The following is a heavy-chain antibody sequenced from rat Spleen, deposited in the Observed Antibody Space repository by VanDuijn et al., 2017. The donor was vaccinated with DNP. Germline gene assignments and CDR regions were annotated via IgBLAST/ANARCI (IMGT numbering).Heavy chain of an antibody. J-gene: IGHJ2*01. D-gene: IGHD3-8*01. Sequence: EVQLVESGGGPVQPGRSLTLSCAASGFTLNKYWMTWVRQAPGKGLEWIASIINSGGNTYYPESVRGRFSLSRDNAKSTLYLQVNSLRSEDTATYYCTSNPHIRTAAPFDYWGQGVMVTVSS. V-gene: IGHV5-31*01. CDR3: TSNPHIRTAAPFDY. CDR1: GFTLNKYW. CDR2: IINSGGNT.